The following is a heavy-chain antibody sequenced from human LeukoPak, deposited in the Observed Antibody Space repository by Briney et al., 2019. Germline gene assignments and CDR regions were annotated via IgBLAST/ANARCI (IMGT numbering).Heavy chain of an antibody. D-gene: IGHD4-17*01. CDR1: GFTFSSYG. CDR2: IWYDGSNK. J-gene: IGHJ4*02. Sequence: GGSLRLSCAASGFTFSSYGMHWVRQAPGKGLEWVAVIWYDGSNKYYADSVKGRFTISRDNSKNTLYLQMNSLRAEDTAVYYCARGPGDLRYYFDYWGQGTLVTVSS. CDR3: ARGPGDLRYYFDY. V-gene: IGHV3-33*01.